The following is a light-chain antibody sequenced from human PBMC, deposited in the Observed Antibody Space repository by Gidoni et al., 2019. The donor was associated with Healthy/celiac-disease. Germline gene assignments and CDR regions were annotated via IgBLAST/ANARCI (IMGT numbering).Light chain of an antibody. CDR3: CSYAGSSTPRV. CDR2: EGS. V-gene: IGLV2-23*01. J-gene: IGLJ3*02. CDR1: SSDVGSYNL. Sequence: SSLTQPASLSRSPGQSITISCTGTSSDVGSYNLVSWYQQHPGKAPKLMIYEGSKRPSGVSNRFSGSKSGNTASLTISGLQAEDEADYYCCSYAGSSTPRVSGGGTKLTVL.